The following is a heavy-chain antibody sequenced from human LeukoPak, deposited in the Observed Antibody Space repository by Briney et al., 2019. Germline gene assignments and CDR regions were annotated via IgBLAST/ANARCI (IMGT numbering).Heavy chain of an antibody. CDR3: ARGYCSGATCYSAGY. D-gene: IGHD2-15*01. CDR1: GFTFSSYD. CDR2: ISSSGSTI. V-gene: IGHV3-48*03. J-gene: IGHJ4*02. Sequence: GGSLRLSCAASGFTFSSYDMNWVPQAPGKGLEWVSYISSSGSTIYYADSVKGRFTISRDNAKNSLYLQMNSLRAEDTAVYYCARGYCSGATCYSAGYWGQGTLVTVS.